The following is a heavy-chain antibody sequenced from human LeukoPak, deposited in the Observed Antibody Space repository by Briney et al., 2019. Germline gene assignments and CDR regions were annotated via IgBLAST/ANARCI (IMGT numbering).Heavy chain of an antibody. Sequence: SQTLSLTCAISGDSVSSNSAAWNWIRQSPSRGLEWLGRTYYRSKWYDDYAVSVKSRITINPDTSKNLFSLQLNSVTPEDTAVYYCAREPYSSSWPDYFDYWGQGTLVTVSS. CDR1: GDSVSSNSAA. J-gene: IGHJ4*02. CDR3: AREPYSSSWPDYFDY. CDR2: TYYRSKWYD. V-gene: IGHV6-1*01. D-gene: IGHD6-13*01.